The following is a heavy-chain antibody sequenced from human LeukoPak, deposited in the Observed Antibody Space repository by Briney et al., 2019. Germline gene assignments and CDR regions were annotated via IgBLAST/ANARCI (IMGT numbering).Heavy chain of an antibody. V-gene: IGHV3-64D*06. CDR3: VKDLGERRYSSGWATFDY. CDR1: GFTFSSYA. J-gene: IGHJ4*02. CDR2: ISSNGGST. Sequence: PGGSLRLSCSASGFTFSSYAMHWVRQAPGKGLEYVSAISSNGGSTYYADSVKGRFTISRDNSKNTLYPQMSSLRAEDTAVYYCVKDLGERRYSSGWATFDYWGQGTLVTVSS. D-gene: IGHD6-19*01.